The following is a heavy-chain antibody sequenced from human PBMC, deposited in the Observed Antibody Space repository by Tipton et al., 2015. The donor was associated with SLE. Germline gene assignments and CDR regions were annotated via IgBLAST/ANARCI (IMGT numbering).Heavy chain of an antibody. J-gene: IGHJ4*02. V-gene: IGHV4-61*09. Sequence: TLSLTCTVSGGSISSGSYYWSWIRQPVGKGLEWIGYIYTSGSTNYNPSLKSRVTISVDTSKNQFSLKLSSVTAADTAVYYCARRPPYGDYEDWGQGTLVTVSS. CDR2: IYTSGST. CDR3: ARRPPYGDYED. D-gene: IGHD4-17*01. CDR1: GGSISSGSYY.